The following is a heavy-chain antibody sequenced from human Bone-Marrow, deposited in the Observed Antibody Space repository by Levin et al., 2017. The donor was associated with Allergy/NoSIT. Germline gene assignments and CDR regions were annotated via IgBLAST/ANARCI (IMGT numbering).Heavy chain of an antibody. CDR1: GYNFNNYW. J-gene: IGHJ3*01. CDR3: ARCAHHGLDDRGGSLDVFDL. CDR2: IDPSDSYS. D-gene: IGHD2-15*01. Sequence: GESLKISCQASGYNFNNYWITWVRQIPGRGLDWMGRIDPSDSYSSYNPSFQGHVAISVDKSNTTASLHWSTLKASDPAVYYCARCAHHGLDDRGGSLDVFDLWGQGTVVTVSS. V-gene: IGHV5-10-1*01.